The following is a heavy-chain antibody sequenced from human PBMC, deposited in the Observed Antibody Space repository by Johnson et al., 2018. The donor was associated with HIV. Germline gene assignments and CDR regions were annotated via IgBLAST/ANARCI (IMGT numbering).Heavy chain of an antibody. D-gene: IGHD3-9*01. CDR2: ISGGADDT. V-gene: IGHV3-23*04. J-gene: IGHJ3*02. CDR3: ATGGSIGYFDWLSNFDI. CDR1: GFNFTDYA. Sequence: VHLVESGGGLVRPGGSLRLSCVASGFNFTDYAMIWVRQAPAKGLAWVSFISGGADDTYYADSVKGRFTISRDNSKTTLYLQMNSLRDEDTAVYYCATGGSIGYFDWLSNFDIWGQGTMVTVSS.